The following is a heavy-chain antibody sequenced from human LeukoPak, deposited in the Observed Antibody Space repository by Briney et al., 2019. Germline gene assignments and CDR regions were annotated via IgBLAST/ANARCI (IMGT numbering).Heavy chain of an antibody. V-gene: IGHV3-23*01. CDR1: GFTFSSYA. D-gene: IGHD3-22*01. J-gene: IGHJ4*02. Sequence: PGGSLGLSCAASGFTFSSYAMSWVRQAPGKGLEWVSAISGSGGSTYYADSVKGRFTISRDNSKNTLYLQMYSLRAEDTAVYYCAKDLSITMIVVVQGHYFDYWGQGTLVTVSS. CDR2: ISGSGGST. CDR3: AKDLSITMIVVVQGHYFDY.